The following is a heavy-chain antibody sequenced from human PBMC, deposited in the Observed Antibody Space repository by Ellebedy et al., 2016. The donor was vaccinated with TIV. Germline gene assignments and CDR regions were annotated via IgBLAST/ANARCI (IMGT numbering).Heavy chain of an antibody. CDR1: GYTFTSYD. Sequence: ASVKVSXXASGYTFTSYDINWVRQATGQGPEWMGWMNPKSGNTGYAQKFQGRVTMTRNTSISTVYMDLSSLTSEDTAVYYCARGADRYCTGGKCYRDFDCWGQGTLVTVSS. CDR2: MNPKSGNT. D-gene: IGHD2-15*01. J-gene: IGHJ4*02. CDR3: ARGADRYCTGGKCYRDFDC. V-gene: IGHV1-8*01.